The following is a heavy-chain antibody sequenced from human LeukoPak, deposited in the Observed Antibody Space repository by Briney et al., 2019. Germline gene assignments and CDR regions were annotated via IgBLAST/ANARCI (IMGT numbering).Heavy chain of an antibody. J-gene: IGHJ1*01. V-gene: IGHV3-21*01. Sequence: GGSLRLSCAASGFTFSSYSMNWVRQAPGKGLEWVSSISSSSSYIYYADSVKGRFTISRDNAKNSLYLQMNTLRAEDTAVYYCARGNSYDSSGYPEYFQNWGQGTLVTVSS. CDR3: ARGNSYDSSGYPEYFQN. CDR2: ISSSSSYI. CDR1: GFTFSSYS. D-gene: IGHD3-22*01.